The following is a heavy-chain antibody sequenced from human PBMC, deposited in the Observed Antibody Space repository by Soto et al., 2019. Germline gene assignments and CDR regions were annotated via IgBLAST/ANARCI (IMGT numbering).Heavy chain of an antibody. Sequence: SETLSPTWTVFGCSVRSGGCCWRWIPPPPGKGLEWIGYIYYSGSTNYNPSLKSRVTISVDTSKNQFSLKLSSVTAADTAVYYRERELRGPQPPNIDYWVQGTLVTVSS. CDR2: IYYSGST. J-gene: IGHJ4*02. CDR1: GCSVRSGGCC. D-gene: IGHD2-2*01. V-gene: IGHV4-61*08. CDR3: ERELRGPQPPNIDY.